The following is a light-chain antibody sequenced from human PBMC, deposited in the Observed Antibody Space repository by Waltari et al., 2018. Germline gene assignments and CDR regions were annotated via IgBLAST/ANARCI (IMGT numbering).Light chain of an antibody. J-gene: IGKJ2*01. CDR2: DAS. CDR3: QQRSNSYT. V-gene: IGKV3-11*01. Sequence: EIVLTQSPATLSLSPGERATLSCRASQSVSTYLAWYQQKPGQAPRLLIYDASNRATGIPARFSGSGSGADVTLTISSLEPEEFAVYYCQQRSNSYTFGQGTKLEIK. CDR1: QSVSTY.